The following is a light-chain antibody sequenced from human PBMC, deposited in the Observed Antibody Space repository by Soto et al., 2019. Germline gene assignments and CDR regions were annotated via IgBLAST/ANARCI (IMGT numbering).Light chain of an antibody. J-gene: IGLJ2*01. V-gene: IGLV2-14*01. Sequence: QSALTQPASVSGSPGQSITISCTGTSSDVGGYSYVSWYQQHPGKAPKLMIYDVSNRPSGVSNRFSGSKSGNTASLTISGLQAEDEADYYCSSYTISNTLVFGGGTKVTVL. CDR2: DVS. CDR1: SSDVGGYSY. CDR3: SSYTISNTLV.